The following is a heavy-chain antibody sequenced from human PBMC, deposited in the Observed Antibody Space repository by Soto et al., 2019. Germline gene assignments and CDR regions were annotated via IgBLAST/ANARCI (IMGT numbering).Heavy chain of an antibody. CDR1: GGSINSGDYY. V-gene: IGHV4-30-4*01. D-gene: IGHD3-10*01. CDR2: IYYSGST. J-gene: IGHJ6*02. Sequence: PSETLSLTCTVSGGSINSGDYYWSWIRQPPGKGLEWIGYIYYSGSTYYNPSLKSRVTTSVDTSKNQFSLNLKSVTAADTAVYFCGRGYYGSGSYTYGMDVWGQGTTVTVSS. CDR3: GRGYYGSGSYTYGMDV.